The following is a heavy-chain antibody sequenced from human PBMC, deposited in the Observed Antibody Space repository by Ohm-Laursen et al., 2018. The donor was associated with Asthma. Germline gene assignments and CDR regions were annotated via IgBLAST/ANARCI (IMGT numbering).Heavy chain of an antibody. CDR3: AKPKYGSGSYYPDAFDV. D-gene: IGHD3-10*01. CDR2: TSSSSSTI. V-gene: IGHV3-48*04. CDR1: GFTFSSYS. Sequence: SLRLSCAASGFTFSSYSMNWVRQAPGKGLEWVSYTSSSSSTIYYADSVKGRFTISRDNAKNSLYLQMNSLRAEDTALYYCAKPKYGSGSYYPDAFDVWGQGTMVTVSS. J-gene: IGHJ3*01.